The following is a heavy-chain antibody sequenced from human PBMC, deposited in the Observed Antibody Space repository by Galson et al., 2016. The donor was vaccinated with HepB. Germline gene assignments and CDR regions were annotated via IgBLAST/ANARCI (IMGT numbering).Heavy chain of an antibody. J-gene: IGHJ5*02. CDR1: GYTFRSYA. CDR2: VSVYGIT. Sequence: SLRLSCAASGYTFRSYAMTWVRQAPGKGLEWVSGVSVYGITYYADSVQGRFTVSRDNSKNTLYLQMNSLRAEDTAIYYCAKDFRYGSAWSQGTLVTVSS. D-gene: IGHD6-19*01. CDR3: AKDFRYGSA. V-gene: IGHV3-23*01.